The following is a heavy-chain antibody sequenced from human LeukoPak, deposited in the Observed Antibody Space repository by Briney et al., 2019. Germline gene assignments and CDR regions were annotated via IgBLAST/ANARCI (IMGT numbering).Heavy chain of an antibody. CDR2: IYYSGST. CDR1: GGSISSGGYY. Sequence: PSETLSLTCTVSGGSISSGGYYWSWIRQHPGKGLEWIGYIYYSGSTYYNPSLKSRVTISVDTSKNQFSLKLSSVTAADTAVYYCARKGAGSSWYREGFFDYWGQGTLVTVSS. D-gene: IGHD6-13*01. J-gene: IGHJ4*02. CDR3: ARKGAGSSWYREGFFDY. V-gene: IGHV4-31*03.